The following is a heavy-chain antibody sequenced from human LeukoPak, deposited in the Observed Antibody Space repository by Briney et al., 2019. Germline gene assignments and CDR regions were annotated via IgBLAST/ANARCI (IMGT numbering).Heavy chain of an antibody. V-gene: IGHV3-74*01. CDR2: ISTDGYTT. J-gene: IGHJ4*02. Sequence: GGSMRLSCAASGLAFSAYKMHWVRQAPRKGLVWVSRISTDGYTTDYADFVQGRFTASRDNTKNTWPLEMNSLRAEDTAVYYCARDNGWSADFWGQGTLVTVSS. CDR1: GLAFSAYK. D-gene: IGHD2-15*01. CDR3: ARDNGWSADF.